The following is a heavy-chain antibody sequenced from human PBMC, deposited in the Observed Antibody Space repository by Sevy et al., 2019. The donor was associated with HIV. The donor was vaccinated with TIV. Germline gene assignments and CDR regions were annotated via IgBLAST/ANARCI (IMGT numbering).Heavy chain of an antibody. J-gene: IGHJ6*03. CDR2: ISSSSSAI. CDR1: GFTFSSYN. CDR3: ARDPRVLVAASFYYYYYYMDV. D-gene: IGHD2-15*01. Sequence: GGSLRLSCAASGFTFSSYNMNWVHQAPGKGLEWISYISSSSSAIYYADSVKGRFTISRDNAKNSLYLQMNSLRDEDTAVYYCARDPRVLVAASFYYYYYYMDVWGKGTTVTVSS. V-gene: IGHV3-48*02.